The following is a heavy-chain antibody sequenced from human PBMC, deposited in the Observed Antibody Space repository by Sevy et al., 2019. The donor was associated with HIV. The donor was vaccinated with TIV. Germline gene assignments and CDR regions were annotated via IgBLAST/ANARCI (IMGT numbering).Heavy chain of an antibody. CDR1: GFTFSSYG. CDR3: AKDLLAVAGPFDY. CDR2: ISYDGSNE. V-gene: IGHV3-30*18. J-gene: IGHJ4*02. Sequence: GGSLRLSCAASGFTFSSYGMHWVRQAPGKGLEWVAVISYDGSNEYYADSVKGRFTISRDNSKNTLYLQMNSLRAEDTAVYYCAKDLLAVAGPFDYWGQGTLVTVSS. D-gene: IGHD6-19*01.